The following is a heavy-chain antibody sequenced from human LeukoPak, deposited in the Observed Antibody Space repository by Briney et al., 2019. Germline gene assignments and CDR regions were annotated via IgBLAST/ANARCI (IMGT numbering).Heavy chain of an antibody. CDR2: IYYSGST. D-gene: IGHD1-1*01. V-gene: IGHV4-61*08. J-gene: IGHJ6*03. CDR1: GDSISSGDYY. Sequence: SQTLSLTCTVSGDSISSGDYYWSWIRQPPGKGLEWIGYIYYSGSTNYNPSLKSRVTISVDTSKNQFSLKLSSVTAADTAVYYCARARAERRKEYYYYYYMDVWGKGTTVTISS. CDR3: ARARAERRKEYYYYYYMDV.